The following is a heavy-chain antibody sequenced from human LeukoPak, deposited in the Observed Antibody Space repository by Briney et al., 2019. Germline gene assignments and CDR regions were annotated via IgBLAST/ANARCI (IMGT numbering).Heavy chain of an antibody. CDR3: ARDNSTSWGWFDP. CDR2: INPNSGGT. D-gene: IGHD2-2*01. Sequence: ASVKVSCKASGYTFTGYYMHWVRQAPGQGLEWMGWINPNSGGTNYAQKFQGRVIMTRDTSISTAYMELSRLRSDDTAVYYCARDNSTSWGWFDPWGQGTLVTVSS. CDR1: GYTFTGYY. J-gene: IGHJ5*02. V-gene: IGHV1-2*02.